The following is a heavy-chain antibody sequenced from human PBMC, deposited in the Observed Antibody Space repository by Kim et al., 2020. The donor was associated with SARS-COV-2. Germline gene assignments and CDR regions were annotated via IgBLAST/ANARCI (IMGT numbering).Heavy chain of an antibody. J-gene: IGHJ6*02. CDR2: IKSDGSEM. V-gene: IGHV3-74*01. Sequence: GGSLRLSCAASGFTFRSYWMYWVRQAPGKGLVWVSRIKSDGSEMSYADSVKGRFSISRDNAENTLYLQMDSLRAEDTAVYYCARDIGNTYTYSHYYYGMDVWGQGTTVTVSS. CDR3: ARDIGNTYTYSHYYYGMDV. CDR1: GFTFRSYW. D-gene: IGHD2-2*02.